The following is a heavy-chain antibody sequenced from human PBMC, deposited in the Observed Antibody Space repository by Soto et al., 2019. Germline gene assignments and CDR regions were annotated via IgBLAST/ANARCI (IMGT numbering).Heavy chain of an antibody. CDR1: GGSISYEYYH. CDR2: IHYSGSI. V-gene: IGHV4-30-4*08. CDR3: ARGDDGGDRAYYGLDV. Sequence: QVQLQQSGPGLVKPSQTLSLTCTVSGGSISYEYYHWTWIRQSPGKGLEWIGYIHYSGSIIYNPSFRSRVTISLDTSKNPFSLQLSSVTAADTAVYFCARGDDGGDRAYYGLDVWGQGTTVTVSS. J-gene: IGHJ6*02. D-gene: IGHD2-21*02.